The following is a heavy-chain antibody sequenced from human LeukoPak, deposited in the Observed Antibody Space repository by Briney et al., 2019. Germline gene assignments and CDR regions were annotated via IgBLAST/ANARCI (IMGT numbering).Heavy chain of an antibody. V-gene: IGHV3-53*01. J-gene: IGHJ4*02. Sequence: GGSLRLSCAVSGFTVSRSYMNWLRQAPGKGLEWVSIIYSGGSTYYADSVKGRFTISRDNAKNSLYLQMHSLRVEDTAVYYCGVDHWGQGTLVTVSS. CDR2: IYSGGST. CDR3: GVDH. CDR1: GFTVSRSY.